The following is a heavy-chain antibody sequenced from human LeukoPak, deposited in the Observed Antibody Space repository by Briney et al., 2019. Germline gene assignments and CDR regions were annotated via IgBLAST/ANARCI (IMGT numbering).Heavy chain of an antibody. J-gene: IGHJ4*02. Sequence: SETLSLTCAVYGGSFSGYYWSWIRQPPGKGLEWIGEINHSGSTNHNPSLKSRVTISVDTSKNQFSLKLSSVTAADTAVYYCAGHHPRNTVDFWGQGTLVTVSS. CDR3: AGHHPRNTVDF. V-gene: IGHV4-34*01. CDR2: INHSGST. D-gene: IGHD2/OR15-2a*01. CDR1: GGSFSGYY.